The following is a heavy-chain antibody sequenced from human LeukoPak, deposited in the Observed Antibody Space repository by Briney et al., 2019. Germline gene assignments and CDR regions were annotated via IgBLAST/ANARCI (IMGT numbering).Heavy chain of an antibody. CDR2: IIPIFGTA. D-gene: IGHD2-15*01. V-gene: IGHV1-69*05. CDR1: GYTFTSYY. Sequence: SVKVSCKASGYTFTSYYMHWVRQAPGQGLEWMGGIIPIFGTANYAQKFQGRVTITTDESTSTAYMELSSLRSEDTAVYYCARGSKVLVAATYDWGQGTLVTVSS. CDR3: ARGSKVLVAATYD. J-gene: IGHJ4*02.